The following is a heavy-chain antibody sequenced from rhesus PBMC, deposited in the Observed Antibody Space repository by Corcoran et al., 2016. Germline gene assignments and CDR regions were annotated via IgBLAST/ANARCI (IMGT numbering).Heavy chain of an antibody. Sequence: QLQLQESGPGLVKPSETLSVTCAVSGGSISSSYWSWIRQAPGKGLEWIGYIYGSGNNHNYNPSLKSRVTLSIDTYKNQLSLKLSSVAAADTAVYYCARDRGSWNSLGYFDCWGQGVLVTVSS. CDR3: ARDRGSWNSLGYFDC. D-gene: IGHD6-25*01. CDR1: GGSISSSY. CDR2: IYGSGNNH. J-gene: IGHJ4*01. V-gene: IGHV4-169*02.